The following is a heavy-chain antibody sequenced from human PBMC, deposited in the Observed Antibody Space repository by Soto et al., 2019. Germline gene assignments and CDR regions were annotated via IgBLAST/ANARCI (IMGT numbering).Heavy chain of an antibody. CDR1: GFTFSSYG. CDR2: ISGGGGTT. CDR3: ARDLEGPFDY. D-gene: IGHD1-1*01. J-gene: IGHJ4*02. V-gene: IGHV3-23*01. Sequence: GGSLRLSCAASGFTFSSYGMSWVRQAPGKGLEWVSAISGGGGTTYYADSVKGRFTISRDNSKNTLYLQMISLTAEDTAVYYCARDLEGPFDYWGQGTLVTVSS.